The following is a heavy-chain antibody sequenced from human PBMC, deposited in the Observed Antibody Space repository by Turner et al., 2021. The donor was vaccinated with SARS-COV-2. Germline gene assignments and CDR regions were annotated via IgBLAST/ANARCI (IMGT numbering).Heavy chain of an antibody. Sequence: QVQLVESGGGVVQPGRSLRLSCAASGFTFSSYAMHWVRQAPGKGLEWVAVISYAGSNKFYADSVKGRFTISRDNSKNTLYLQMNSLRAEDTAVYYCARDYPWDTAMAHQGGGFDYWGQGTLGTVSS. V-gene: IGHV3-30-3*01. J-gene: IGHJ4*02. CDR1: GFTFSSYA. D-gene: IGHD5-18*01. CDR2: ISYAGSNK. CDR3: ARDYPWDTAMAHQGGGFDY.